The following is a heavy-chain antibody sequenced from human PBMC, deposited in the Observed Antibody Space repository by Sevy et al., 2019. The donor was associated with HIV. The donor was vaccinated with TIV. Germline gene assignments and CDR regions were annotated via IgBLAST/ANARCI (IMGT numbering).Heavy chain of an antibody. D-gene: IGHD6-19*01. Sequence: SETLSLTCSVSGGSITSNNYYWGWIRQPPGKGLEWIGSIYHSGNTYYNPSLKSRGTVSVDTSRSHFSLKVTSVAASDTAVYFCASQPGYRSTYYGFSLSRTFDSWGPGTLVTVSS. CDR1: GGSITSNNYY. J-gene: IGHJ4*02. CDR2: IYHSGNT. V-gene: IGHV4-39*01. CDR3: ASQPGYRSTYYGFSLSRTFDS.